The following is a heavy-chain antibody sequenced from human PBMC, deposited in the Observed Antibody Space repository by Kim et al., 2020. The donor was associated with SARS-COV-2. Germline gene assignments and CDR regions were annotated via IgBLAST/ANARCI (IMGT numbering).Heavy chain of an antibody. CDR1: GFTFSSYA. D-gene: IGHD3-10*01. J-gene: IGHJ4*02. V-gene: IGHV3-23*01. CDR3: AKVVDYYGSGSYFDY. Sequence: GGSLRLSCAASGFTFSSYAMSWVRQAPGKGLEWVSAISGSGGSTYYADSVKGRFTISRDNSKNTLYLQMNSLRAEDTAVYYCAKVVDYYGSGSYFDYWGQGTLVTVSS. CDR2: ISGSGGST.